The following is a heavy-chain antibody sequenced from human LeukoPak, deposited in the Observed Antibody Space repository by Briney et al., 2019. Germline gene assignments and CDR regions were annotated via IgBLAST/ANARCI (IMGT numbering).Heavy chain of an antibody. Sequence: ASVKVSCKASGYTFSSYGISWVRQAPGQGLEWMGWISAYNGNTNYAQNFQDRVTMTTDTSTSTAYMELRSLRSNDTAVYYCARDRRRSSSSGYYFDYWGQGALVTVSS. CDR1: GYTFSSYG. V-gene: IGHV1-18*01. D-gene: IGHD6-6*01. J-gene: IGHJ4*02. CDR3: ARDRRRSSSSGYYFDY. CDR2: ISAYNGNT.